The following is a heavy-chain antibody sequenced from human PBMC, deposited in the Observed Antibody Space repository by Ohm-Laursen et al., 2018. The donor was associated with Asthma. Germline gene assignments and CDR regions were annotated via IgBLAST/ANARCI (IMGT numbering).Heavy chain of an antibody. V-gene: IGHV3-74*01. CDR2: INRDGRST. J-gene: IGHJ2*01. Sequence: SLRLSCSASGYTFSRYSIHWVRQAPGKGLVWVSRINRDGRSTSYADSVKGRFTISRDIAKNTLYLQMNSLRAEDTAVYYCARDLADGDYADYFDLWGRGTLVTVSS. D-gene: IGHD4-17*01. CDR3: ARDLADGDYADYFDL. CDR1: GYTFSRYS.